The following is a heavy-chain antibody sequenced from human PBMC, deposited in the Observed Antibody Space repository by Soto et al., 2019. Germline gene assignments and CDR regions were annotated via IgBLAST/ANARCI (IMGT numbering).Heavy chain of an antibody. J-gene: IGHJ4*02. CDR1: GFTFSSYG. V-gene: IGHV3-30*18. D-gene: IGHD6-13*01. CDR2: ISYDGRNK. Sequence: QVQLVESGGGVVQPGRSLRLSCAASGFTFSSYGMHWGRQAPGKGLEWVAVISYDGRNKYYADSVKGRCTISRDNSKNTLYRQMNSLTADEAAVYYCAKEGIAAGDFDDWGQGSLGTVSS. CDR3: AKEGIAAGDFDD.